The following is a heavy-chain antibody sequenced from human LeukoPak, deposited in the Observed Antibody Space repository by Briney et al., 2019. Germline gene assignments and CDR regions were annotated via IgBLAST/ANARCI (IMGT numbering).Heavy chain of an antibody. J-gene: IGHJ4*02. Sequence: SETLSLTCTVSGGSISSSSYYWGWIRQPPGKGLEWIGSIYYSGSTYYNPSLKSRVTIPVDTSKNQFSLKLSSVTAADTAVYYCARQEYSSGSKNFDYWGQETLVTVSS. CDR2: IYYSGST. V-gene: IGHV4-39*01. CDR3: ARQEYSSGSKNFDY. D-gene: IGHD6-19*01. CDR1: GGSISSSSYY.